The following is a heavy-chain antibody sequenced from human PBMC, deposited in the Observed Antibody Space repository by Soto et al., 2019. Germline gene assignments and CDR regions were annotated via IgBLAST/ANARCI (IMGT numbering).Heavy chain of an antibody. D-gene: IGHD3-3*01. CDR3: ARGRSSITIFGVVIRYYFDY. CDR1: GYTFTSYD. Sequence: QVQLVQSGAEVKKPGASVKVSCKASGYTFTSYDINWVRQATGQGLEWMGWMNPNSGNTGYAQKFQGRVTMTRNTSISTAYMELSSLRSEDTAMYYCARGRSSITIFGVVIRYYFDYWGQGTLVTVSS. J-gene: IGHJ4*02. CDR2: MNPNSGNT. V-gene: IGHV1-8*01.